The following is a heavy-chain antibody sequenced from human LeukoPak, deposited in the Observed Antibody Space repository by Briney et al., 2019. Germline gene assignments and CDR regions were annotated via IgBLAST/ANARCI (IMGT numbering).Heavy chain of an antibody. CDR1: GFTFSSYS. V-gene: IGHV3-21*04. CDR2: ISSSSSYI. D-gene: IGHD3-10*01. CDR3: ARDLGGVFRGIFDK. Sequence: PGGSLRLSCAASGFTFSSYSMNWVRQAPGKGLEWVSSISSSSSYIYYADSVKGRFTISRDNAKNSLYLQMNSLSPEDTALYYCARDLGGVFRGIFDKWGPGIQVIVSS. J-gene: IGHJ4*02.